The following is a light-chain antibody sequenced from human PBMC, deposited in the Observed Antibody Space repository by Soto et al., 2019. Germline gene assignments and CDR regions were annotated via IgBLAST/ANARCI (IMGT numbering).Light chain of an antibody. CDR3: QQYYSFPPT. Sequence: IWMTQSPSLLSASPVYRSTSICLMSQGISNYLAWYQQKPGKAPELLIYAASTLQSGVPSRFSGSGSGTDFTLTISCLQSEDFATYYCQQYYSFPPTFGQGTKVDIK. CDR1: QGISNY. V-gene: IGKV1D-8*01. J-gene: IGKJ1*01. CDR2: AAS.